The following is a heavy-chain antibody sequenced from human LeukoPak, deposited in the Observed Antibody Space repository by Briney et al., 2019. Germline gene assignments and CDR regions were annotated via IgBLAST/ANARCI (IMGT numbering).Heavy chain of an antibody. CDR1: GFTFSNYA. J-gene: IGHJ5*02. CDR3: AKDLAGDYGREA. D-gene: IGHD4-17*01. Sequence: GGSLRLSCAASGFTFSNYAMNWVRQAPGKGLEWISAVTGGGDSTYYADSVKGRFTISRDNSKNTLYLQMNSLRAEDTAVYYCAKDLAGDYGREAWGQGILVTVSS. CDR2: VTGGGDST. V-gene: IGHV3-23*01.